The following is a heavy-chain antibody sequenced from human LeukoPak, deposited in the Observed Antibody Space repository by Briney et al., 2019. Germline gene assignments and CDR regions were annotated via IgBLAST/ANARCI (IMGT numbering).Heavy chain of an antibody. D-gene: IGHD2-2*01. V-gene: IGHV4-61*02. CDR1: GGSISSGSYY. Sequence: PSQTLSLTCTVSGGSISSGSYYWSWIRQPAGKGLEWIGRIYTSGSTNYNPSLKSRVTISVDTSKNQFSLKLSSVTAADTAVYYCAGAELGDCSSTSCYGWGDYYYYMDVWGKGTTVTISS. J-gene: IGHJ6*03. CDR2: IYTSGST. CDR3: AGAELGDCSSTSCYGWGDYYYYMDV.